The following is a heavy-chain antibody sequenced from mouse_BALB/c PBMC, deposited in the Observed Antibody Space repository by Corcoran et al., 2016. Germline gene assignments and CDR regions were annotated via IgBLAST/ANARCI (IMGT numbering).Heavy chain of an antibody. V-gene: IGHV1S136*01. Sequence: EVQLPQSGRVLVRTGASEKMFCKASGYTFTSYVMPWVKQKRGQGLEWIGYINPYNYGTKYNEKFKGKATLTSDKSSSTAYMELSSLTSEDSAVYYCARYYGNYDFDYWGQGTTLTVSS. CDR2: INPYNYGT. J-gene: IGHJ2*01. CDR1: GYTFTSYV. CDR3: ARYYGNYDFDY. D-gene: IGHD2-1*01.